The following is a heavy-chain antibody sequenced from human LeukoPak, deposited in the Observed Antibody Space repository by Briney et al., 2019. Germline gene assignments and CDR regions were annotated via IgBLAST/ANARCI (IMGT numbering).Heavy chain of an antibody. CDR3: AREGAHGYCSSTSCYAFDY. Sequence: GASVKVSCKASGNTFTTYYIHWVRQAPGQGLELMGIINPSGGSTSYAQKFQGRVTMTRDTSTSTVYMELSSLRSEDTAVYYCAREGAHGYCSSTSCYAFDYWGQGTLVTVSS. CDR1: GNTFTTYY. D-gene: IGHD2-2*01. CDR2: INPSGGST. J-gene: IGHJ4*02. V-gene: IGHV1-46*01.